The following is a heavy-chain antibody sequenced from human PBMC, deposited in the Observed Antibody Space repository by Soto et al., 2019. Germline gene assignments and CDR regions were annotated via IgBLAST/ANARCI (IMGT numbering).Heavy chain of an antibody. J-gene: IGHJ5*02. V-gene: IGHV3-48*03. CDR3: ARFIPPHP. Sequence: GGSLRLSCAASGFNFSAFEMNWVRQAPGKGLEWISYISTSGSAVDYADSAKGRFTVSRDNAKNSLYLQMSSLRAEDTAVYYCARFIPPHPWSQGSLVTVSS. CDR2: ISTSGSAV. CDR1: GFNFSAFE.